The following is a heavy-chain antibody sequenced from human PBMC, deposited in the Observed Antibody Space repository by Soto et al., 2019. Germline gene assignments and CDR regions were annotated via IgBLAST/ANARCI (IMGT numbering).Heavy chain of an antibody. CDR3: AKGASLYSSGWYPYDI. CDR1: GFTFDDYA. D-gene: IGHD6-19*01. V-gene: IGHV3-9*01. CDR2: ISWNSGSI. Sequence: HPGGSLRLSCAASGFTFDDYAMHWVRQAPGKGLEWVSGISWNSGSIGYADSVKGRFTISRDNAKNSLYLQMNSLRAEDTALYYCAKGASLYSSGWYPYDIWGQGTMVTVSS. J-gene: IGHJ3*02.